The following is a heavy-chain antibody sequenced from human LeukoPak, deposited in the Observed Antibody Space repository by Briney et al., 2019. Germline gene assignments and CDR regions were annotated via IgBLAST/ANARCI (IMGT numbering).Heavy chain of an antibody. CDR3: ARAYGSGSSYHPDY. J-gene: IGHJ4*02. V-gene: IGHV1-2*02. CDR1: GYTFTAYY. Sequence: ASVKVTCKTSGYTFTAYYMHWVRQAPGQGLEWMGWINPNSGGTNSSQKFQDRVTLTRDTSISTAYMELGSLRSDDTAIYYCARAYGSGSSYHPDYWGQGTLVTVSS. CDR2: INPNSGGT. D-gene: IGHD3-10*01.